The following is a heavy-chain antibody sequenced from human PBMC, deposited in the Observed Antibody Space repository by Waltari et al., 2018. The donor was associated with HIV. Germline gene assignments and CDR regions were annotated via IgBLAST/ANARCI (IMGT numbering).Heavy chain of an antibody. CDR2: ISSSSSTI. CDR1: GFVFGSES. D-gene: IGHD2-2*02. J-gene: IGHJ4*02. Sequence: EVHLVESGGGLVQPGGSLRLSCVASGFVFGSESKNWVRQAPVKGLEWISYISSSSSTIYYTDSVKGRFTISRDNAKNLLSLQMNGLRDEDTAVYYCANFDYTDYWGQGTLVTVSS. CDR3: ANFDYTDY. V-gene: IGHV3-48*02.